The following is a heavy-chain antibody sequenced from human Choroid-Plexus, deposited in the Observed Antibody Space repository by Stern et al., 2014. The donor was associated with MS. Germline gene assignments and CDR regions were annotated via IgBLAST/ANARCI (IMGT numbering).Heavy chain of an antibody. CDR2: VSYDGSNK. J-gene: IGHJ5*02. CDR1: GFTLGSCA. Sequence: QVQLVESGGGVVQPGRPLRLSCVASGFTLGSCAMHWVRQAPGKGLEWVAGVSYDGSNKYYADSVKGRFTISRDNSQNTLYMHMSSLRPEDTAVYYCAKDRQYLTYFFDHWGQGSLVTVSS. D-gene: IGHD2/OR15-2a*01. CDR3: AKDRQYLTYFFDH. V-gene: IGHV3-30*18.